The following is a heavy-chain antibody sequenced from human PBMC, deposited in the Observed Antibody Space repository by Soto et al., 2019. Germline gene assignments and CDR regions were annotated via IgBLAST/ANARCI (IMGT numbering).Heavy chain of an antibody. Sequence: QVQLVQSGAEVKKPEASVKVSCKASGYTFTSYYMHWVRQAPGQGLEWMGIINPSGGSTSYAQKFQGRVTMNRDTSTSTVYMELSSLRSEDTAVYYCARGRADYYDSSGYRAVYPGGFDYWGQGTLVTVSS. CDR1: GYTFTSYY. CDR3: ARGRADYYDSSGYRAVYPGGFDY. J-gene: IGHJ4*02. V-gene: IGHV1-46*01. D-gene: IGHD3-22*01. CDR2: INPSGGST.